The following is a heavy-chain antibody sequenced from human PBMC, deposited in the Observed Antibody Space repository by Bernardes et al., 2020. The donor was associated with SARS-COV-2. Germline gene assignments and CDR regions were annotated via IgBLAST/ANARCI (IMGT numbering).Heavy chain of an antibody. Sequence: SETLSLTCTVSGGSISSSSYYWGWIRQPPGKGLEWIGSIYYSGSTYYNPSLKSRVTISVDTSKNQFSLKLSSVTAADTAVYYCAIHYCSSTSCYVTNWFDPWGQGTLVTVSS. J-gene: IGHJ5*02. CDR3: AIHYCSSTSCYVTNWFDP. D-gene: IGHD2-2*01. CDR1: GGSISSSSYY. V-gene: IGHV4-39*01. CDR2: IYYSGST.